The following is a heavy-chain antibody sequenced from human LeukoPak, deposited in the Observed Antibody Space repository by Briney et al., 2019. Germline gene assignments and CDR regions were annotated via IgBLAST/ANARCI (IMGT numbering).Heavy chain of an antibody. J-gene: IGHJ4*02. CDR1: GFTFSNAW. V-gene: IGHV3-15*01. CDR3: TTAPHVGCRIPI. CDR2: IKSKTDGGTT. Sequence: GGSLRLSCAASGFTFSNAWMSWVRQAPGKGLEWVGSIKSKTDGGTTDYAAPVKGRFTISRDDSKNTLYLQMNSLKTEDTAVYYCTTAPHVGCRIPIWGQGTLVSVSS.